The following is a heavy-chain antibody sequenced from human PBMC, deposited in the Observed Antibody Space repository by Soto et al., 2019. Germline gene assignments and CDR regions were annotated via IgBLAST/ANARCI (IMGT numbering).Heavy chain of an antibody. V-gene: IGHV4-59*08. CDR3: ARSTVGDDYYYYYMDV. CDR1: GGSISSYY. J-gene: IGHJ6*03. Sequence: QVQLQESGPGLVKPSETLPLTCTVSGGSISSYYWSWIRQPPGKGLEWIGYIYYSGSTNYNPSLKSRVTISVDTSKNQFSLKLSSVTAADTAVYYCARSTVGDDYYYYYMDVWGKGTTVTVSS. CDR2: IYYSGST.